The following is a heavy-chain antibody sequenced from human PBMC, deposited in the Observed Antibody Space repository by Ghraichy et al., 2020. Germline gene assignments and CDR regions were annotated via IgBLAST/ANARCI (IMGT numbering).Heavy chain of an antibody. J-gene: IGHJ4*02. D-gene: IGHD2/OR15-2a*01. CDR1: GFTFSTYA. V-gene: IGHV3-23*01. Sequence: GGSLRLSCAASGFTFSTYAMSWVRQAPGKGLEWVSAMSGSGGTTYYADSVKGRFTISRDNSKNTLYLQLNSLRAEDTAVYYCAKDQGGTTLFVRPRAFDYWGRGTLVTVSS. CDR2: MSGSGGTT. CDR3: AKDQGGTTLFVRPRAFDY.